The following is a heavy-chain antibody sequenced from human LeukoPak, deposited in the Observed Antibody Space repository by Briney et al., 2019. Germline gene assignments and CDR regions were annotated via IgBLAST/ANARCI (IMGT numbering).Heavy chain of an antibody. D-gene: IGHD2-2*01. V-gene: IGHV3-23*01. Sequence: GGSLRLSCAASGFTFSIYAMSWVRQAPGKGLEWVSAISGSGGTAYYADSVKGRFTISRDNAKNSLYLQMNSLRAEDTAVYYCAREDCSSTSCYCDYWGQGTLVTVSS. CDR1: GFTFSIYA. CDR3: AREDCSSTSCYCDY. CDR2: ISGSGGTA. J-gene: IGHJ4*02.